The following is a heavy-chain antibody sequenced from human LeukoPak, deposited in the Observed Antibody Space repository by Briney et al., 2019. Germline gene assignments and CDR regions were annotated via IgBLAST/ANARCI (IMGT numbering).Heavy chain of an antibody. Sequence: SVKVSCKASGGTFSSYAISWVRQAPGQGLEWMGGIIPIFGTANYAQKFQGRVTMTRDTSTSTVYMELSSLRSEDTAVYYCARTSGSYWGGIDYWGQGTLVTVSS. V-gene: IGHV1-69*05. J-gene: IGHJ4*02. CDR1: GGTFSSYA. CDR3: ARTSGSYWGGIDY. CDR2: IIPIFGTA. D-gene: IGHD1-26*01.